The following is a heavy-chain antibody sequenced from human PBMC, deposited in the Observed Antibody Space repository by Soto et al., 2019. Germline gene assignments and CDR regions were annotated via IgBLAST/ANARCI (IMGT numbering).Heavy chain of an antibody. CDR3: AREAIIVIAAPEYYFDY. V-gene: IGHV3-66*01. D-gene: IGHD3-22*01. Sequence: GGSLRLSCAASGFDVSNTDMSWVRQAPGKGLEWVSVIYSGGYTNYADSVKGRFIVSRDSPKNTLYLQMDSLRAEDTAVYYCAREAIIVIAAPEYYFDYWGQGTLVTVSS. CDR1: GFDVSNTD. J-gene: IGHJ4*02. CDR2: IYSGGYT.